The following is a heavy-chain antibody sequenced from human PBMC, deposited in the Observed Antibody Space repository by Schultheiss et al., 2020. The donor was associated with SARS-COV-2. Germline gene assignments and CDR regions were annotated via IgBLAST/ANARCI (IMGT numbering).Heavy chain of an antibody. CDR1: GFTFSSYA. CDR3: SRVPAGILRLYYYFGMDV. CDR2: ISSSSSYI. J-gene: IGHJ6*02. D-gene: IGHD2-2*01. Sequence: GGSLRLSCAASGFTFSSYAMSWVRQAPGKGLEWVSSISSSSSYIYYADSVKGRFTISRDNAKNSLYLQMKSLRTEDTAVYLCSRVPAGILRLYYYFGMDVWGQGTTVTVSS. V-gene: IGHV3-21*04.